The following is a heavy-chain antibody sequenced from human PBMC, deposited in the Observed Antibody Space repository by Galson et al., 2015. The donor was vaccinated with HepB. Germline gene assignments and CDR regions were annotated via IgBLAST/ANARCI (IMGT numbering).Heavy chain of an antibody. V-gene: IGHV4-34*01. J-gene: IGHJ4*02. CDR2: IYHGGST. CDR1: GGSFSAYS. Sequence: SETLSLTCAVYGGSFSAYSWTWIRQPPGKGLEWIGEIYHGGSTDYNPSLSVRVTISLDTSKNRFSLKLISVTAADTAVYYCARGGYYGSESRYFDSWGQGNLVIVSS. D-gene: IGHD3-10*01. CDR3: ARGGYYGSESRYFDS.